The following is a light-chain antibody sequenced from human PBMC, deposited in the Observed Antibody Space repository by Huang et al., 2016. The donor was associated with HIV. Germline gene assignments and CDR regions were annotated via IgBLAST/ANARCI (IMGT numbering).Light chain of an antibody. CDR1: QGISNS. CDR3: QQVSRYPRT. V-gene: IGKV1-13*02. CDR2: VAS. J-gene: IGKJ1*01. Sequence: AIQLTQSPSSLSASVGDRVTITCRARQGISNSLAWYQQKPGRAPKLLIQVASILQNGVPSRFSGSGSGTDFTLTINNLQPEDFATYYCQQVSRYPRTFGQGTKVEIK.